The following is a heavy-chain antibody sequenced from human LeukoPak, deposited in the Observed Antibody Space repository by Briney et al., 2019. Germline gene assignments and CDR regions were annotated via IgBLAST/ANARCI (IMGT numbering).Heavy chain of an antibody. CDR1: GYTFTSYG. V-gene: IGHV1-18*01. CDR3: ARDSGSSSWTPGGYYFDY. J-gene: IGHJ4*02. D-gene: IGHD6-13*01. Sequence: ASVTVSCTASGYTFTSYGISWVRQAPGQGLEWMGWISAYNGNTNYAQKLQGRVTMTTDTSTSTAYMELRSLRSDDTAVYYCARDSGSSSWTPGGYYFDYWGQGTLVTVSS. CDR2: ISAYNGNT.